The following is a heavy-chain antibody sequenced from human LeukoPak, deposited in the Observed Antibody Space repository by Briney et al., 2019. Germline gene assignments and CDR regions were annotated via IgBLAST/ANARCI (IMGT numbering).Heavy chain of an antibody. J-gene: IGHJ4*02. V-gene: IGHV3-21*01. CDR1: GFTFSSYS. CDR2: ISSSSSYI. CDR3: ATEPYYYDSSGYWGPYYFDY. D-gene: IGHD3-22*01. Sequence: GGSLRLSCAASGFTFSSYSMNWVRQAPGKGLEWVSSISSSSSYIYYADSVKGRFTISRDNAKNSLYLQMNSLRAEDTAVYYCATEPYYYDSSGYWGPYYFDYWGQGTLVTVSS.